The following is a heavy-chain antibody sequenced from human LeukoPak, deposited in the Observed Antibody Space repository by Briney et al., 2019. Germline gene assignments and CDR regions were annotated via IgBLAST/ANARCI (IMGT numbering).Heavy chain of an antibody. J-gene: IGHJ6*03. CDR3: ARGGGSYYYYYYYMDV. D-gene: IGHD1-26*01. Sequence: GASVKVSCKASGYTFTSYYMHWVRQAPGQGLEWMGWINPNSGGTNYAQKFQGRVTMTRDTSISTAYMELSRLRSDDTAVYYCARGGGSYYYYYYYMDVWGKGTTVTVSS. CDR1: GYTFTSYY. V-gene: IGHV1-2*02. CDR2: INPNSGGT.